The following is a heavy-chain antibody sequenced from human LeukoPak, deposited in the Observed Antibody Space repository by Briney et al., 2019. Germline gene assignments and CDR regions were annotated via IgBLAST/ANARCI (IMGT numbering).Heavy chain of an antibody. Sequence: SETLSLTCTVSGGSISSYYWSWIRQPPGKGLEWIGYIYYSGSTNYNPSLKSRVTISVDTSKNQFSLKLSSVTATDTAVYYCARTTEGGYTYDYFYYYYMDVWGKGTTVTISS. CDR1: GGSISSYY. V-gene: IGHV4-59*01. J-gene: IGHJ6*03. CDR2: IYYSGST. D-gene: IGHD5-18*01. CDR3: ARTTEGGYTYDYFYYYYMDV.